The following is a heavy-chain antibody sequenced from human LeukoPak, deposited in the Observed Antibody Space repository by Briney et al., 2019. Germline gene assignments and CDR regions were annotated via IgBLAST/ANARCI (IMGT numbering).Heavy chain of an antibody. CDR1: GFTFSSYA. Sequence: PGGSLRLSCAASGFTFSSYAMSWLRQAPEKGLEWVSGISSSGGSTYYADSVKGRFTISRHNSKNTLYLQVNSLRPEDTAMYYCARWRPIDAFDIWGQGTMVIVSS. CDR3: ARWRPIDAFDI. D-gene: IGHD3-3*01. CDR2: ISSSGGST. V-gene: IGHV3-23*01. J-gene: IGHJ3*02.